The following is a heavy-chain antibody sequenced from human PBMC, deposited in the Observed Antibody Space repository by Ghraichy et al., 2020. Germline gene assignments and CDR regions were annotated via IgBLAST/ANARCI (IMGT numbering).Heavy chain of an antibody. Sequence: GGSLRLSCAASGFTFSSYSMNWVRQAPGKGLEWVSSISSSSTYIYYADSVKGRFTISRDNAKNSLYLQMNSLRAEDTAVYYCARGRDSSSWSWYFDLWGRGTLVTVSS. D-gene: IGHD6-13*01. CDR2: ISSSSTYI. CDR1: GFTFSSYS. V-gene: IGHV3-21*01. J-gene: IGHJ2*01. CDR3: ARGRDSSSWSWYFDL.